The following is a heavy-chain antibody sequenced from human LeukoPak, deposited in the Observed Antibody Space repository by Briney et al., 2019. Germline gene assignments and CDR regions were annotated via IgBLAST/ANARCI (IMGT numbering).Heavy chain of an antibody. CDR1: GFTFSSYW. D-gene: IGHD3-22*01. J-gene: IGHJ4*02. CDR2: INSDGTYT. Sequence: GGSLRLSCAASGFTFSSYWIHWVRQAPGKGLVWVSRINSDGTYTSYANSVKGRFTISRDNARNTLYLQMNSLRAEDTAVYYCARGRNYYDASGNDYLGQGTLVTVSS. CDR3: ARGRNYYDASGNDY. V-gene: IGHV3-74*01.